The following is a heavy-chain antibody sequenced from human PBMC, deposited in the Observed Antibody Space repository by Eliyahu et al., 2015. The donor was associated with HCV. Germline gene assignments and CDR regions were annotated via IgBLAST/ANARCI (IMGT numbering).Heavy chain of an antibody. CDR3: ARYEEFGQTLDY. CDR1: GXSISSGGYY. CDR2: IYYSGST. V-gene: IGHV4-31*03. J-gene: IGHJ4*02. D-gene: IGHD3-16*01. Sequence: QVQLQESGPGLVKPSQTLSLTCTVSGXSISSGGYYWSWIRQHPGKGLEWIGYIYYSGSTYYNPSLKSRVTISVDTSKNQFSLKLSSVTAADTVVYYCARYEEFGQTLDYWGQGTLVTVSS.